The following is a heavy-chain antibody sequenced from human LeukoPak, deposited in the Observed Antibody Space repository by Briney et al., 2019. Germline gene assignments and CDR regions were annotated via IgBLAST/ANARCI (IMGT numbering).Heavy chain of an antibody. CDR3: ARAVVPAATFDY. V-gene: IGHV3-11*06. CDR1: GFTFSDYY. D-gene: IGHD2-2*01. Sequence: GGSLRLSCAASGFTFSDYYMSWIRQAPGKGLEWVSYISSSSSYANYADSVKGRFTISRDNAKNSLYPQMNSLRAEDTAVYYCARAVVPAATFDYWGQGTLVTVSS. J-gene: IGHJ4*02. CDR2: ISSSSSYA.